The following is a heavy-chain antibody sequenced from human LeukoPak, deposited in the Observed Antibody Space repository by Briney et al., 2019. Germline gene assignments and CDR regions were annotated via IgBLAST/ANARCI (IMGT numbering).Heavy chain of an antibody. V-gene: IGHV3-7*03. Sequence: GGSLRLSCAASGFTFSSYWMSWVRQAPGKGLEWVANIKQDGSEKYYVDSVKGRFTISRDNAKNSLYLQMNSLRAEDTAVYYCARDLPLGYYYDSSDRKLDYWGQGTLVTVSS. J-gene: IGHJ4*02. CDR1: GFTFSSYW. CDR2: IKQDGSEK. CDR3: ARDLPLGYYYDSSDRKLDY. D-gene: IGHD3-22*01.